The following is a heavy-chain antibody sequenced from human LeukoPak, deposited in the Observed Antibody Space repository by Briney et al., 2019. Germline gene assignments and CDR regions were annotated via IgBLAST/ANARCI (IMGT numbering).Heavy chain of an antibody. Sequence: PGGSLRLSCAASGFVFSDFGMHWVRQAPGKGLEWVAFIRYDGSNKYVADSVKGRFTVSRDNSKSTVYLQMNSLRVEDTAVHYCAKDFRGYMDVWGKGTPVTGSS. CDR1: GFVFSDFG. CDR3: AKDFRGYMDV. V-gene: IGHV3-30*02. CDR2: IRYDGSNK. J-gene: IGHJ6*04. D-gene: IGHD6-25*01.